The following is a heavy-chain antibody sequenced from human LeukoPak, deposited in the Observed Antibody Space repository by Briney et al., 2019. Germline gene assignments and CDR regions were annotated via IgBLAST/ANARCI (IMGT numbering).Heavy chain of an antibody. CDR1: GFTFSSYA. Sequence: GRSLRLSCAASGFTFSSYAMHWVRQAPGKGLEWVAVISYDGSNKYYADSVKGRFTISRDNSKNTLYLQMNSLRAEDTAVYYCAKGHRKRHCSSTSCLYYYYGMDVWGQGTTVTVSS. D-gene: IGHD2-2*01. CDR3: AKGHRKRHCSSTSCLYYYYGMDV. V-gene: IGHV3-30*04. CDR2: ISYDGSNK. J-gene: IGHJ6*02.